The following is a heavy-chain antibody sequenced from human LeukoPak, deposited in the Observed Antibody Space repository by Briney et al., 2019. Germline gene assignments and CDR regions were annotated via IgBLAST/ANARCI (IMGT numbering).Heavy chain of an antibody. CDR3: ALYCSGGRCYPIGGAFDI. V-gene: IGHV3-23*01. Sequence: GGSLRLSCAASGFTFSSYDMSSVRQAPGKGLEWVSAISRSGDSTYYVDSVKGRFTISRDNSKNTLYLQMNSLRAEDTAVYYCALYCSGGRCYPIGGAFDIWGRGTMVTVSS. CDR1: GFTFSSYD. D-gene: IGHD2-15*01. CDR2: ISRSGDST. J-gene: IGHJ3*02.